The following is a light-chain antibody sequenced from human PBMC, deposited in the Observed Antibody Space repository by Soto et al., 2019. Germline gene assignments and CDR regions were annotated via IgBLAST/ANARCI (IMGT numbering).Light chain of an antibody. CDR1: QDITSG. J-gene: IGKJ4*01. CDR3: QQSKSFPLT. Sequence: DIQMTQSPSSVSASVGGRVTITCRASQDITSGLTWYQQKPGKAPKVLIYIASRLQPGVPSRFSGRGSGTDFSLPISNLQPEDFATYFCQQSKSFPLTFGGGTKVDIK. CDR2: IAS. V-gene: IGKV1-12*01.